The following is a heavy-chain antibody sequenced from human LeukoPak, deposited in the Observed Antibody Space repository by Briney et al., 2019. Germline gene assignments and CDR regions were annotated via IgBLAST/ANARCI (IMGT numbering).Heavy chain of an antibody. CDR1: GYSFSDYW. CDR2: SYPGDSDT. Sequence: PGEPLKISCKASGYSFSDYWIGWVRHMPGKGLEWMGISYPGDSDTRYSPSFQGQVTISADKSISTAYLQWSSLKASDTAMYYCARLGYGSGSYSQYYYYYMDVWGKGTTVTISS. CDR3: ARLGYGSGSYSQYYYYYMDV. V-gene: IGHV5-51*01. D-gene: IGHD3-10*01. J-gene: IGHJ6*03.